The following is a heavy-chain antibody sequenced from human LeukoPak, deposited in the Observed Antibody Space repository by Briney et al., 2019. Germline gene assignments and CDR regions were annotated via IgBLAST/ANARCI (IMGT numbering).Heavy chain of an antibody. CDR1: GFTFSSYA. V-gene: IGHV3-64*01. Sequence: GGSLRLSCAASGFTFSSYAMHWVRQAPGKGLEYVSAISSNGGSTYYANSVKGRFTISRDNSKNTLYLQMGSLRAEDMAVYYCARDIGIGGPKWELPTNWGQGTLVTGSS. D-gene: IGHD1-26*01. CDR2: ISSNGGST. J-gene: IGHJ4*02. CDR3: ARDIGIGGPKWELPTN.